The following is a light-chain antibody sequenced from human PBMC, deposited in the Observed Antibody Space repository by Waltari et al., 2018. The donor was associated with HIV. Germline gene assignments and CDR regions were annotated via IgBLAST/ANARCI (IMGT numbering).Light chain of an antibody. Sequence: EIVMTQSPATLSVSPGERAPLSCRASQSVNTNLAWYQQKPGQAPTLLIYGASRRASGIPARFSGSGSGTEFTLTISSLQSEDFAVYYCQQYGRSPLTFGQGTKVEIK. V-gene: IGKV3-15*01. CDR3: QQYGRSPLT. CDR1: QSVNTN. J-gene: IGKJ1*01. CDR2: GAS.